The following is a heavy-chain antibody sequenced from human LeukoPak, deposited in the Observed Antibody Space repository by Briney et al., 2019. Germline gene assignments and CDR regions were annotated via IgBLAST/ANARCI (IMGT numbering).Heavy chain of an antibody. CDR3: AREVGQSAFNWFDP. CDR1: GYTLTSYY. J-gene: IGHJ5*02. CDR2: INPNSGGT. Sequence: ASVKDSCKASGYTLTSYYMHWVRQAPGQGLEWMGWINPNSGGTNYAQKFQGRVTMTRDTSISAAYMELSRLRSDDTAVYYCAREVGQSAFNWFDPWGQGTLVTVSS. D-gene: IGHD3-3*02. V-gene: IGHV1-2*02.